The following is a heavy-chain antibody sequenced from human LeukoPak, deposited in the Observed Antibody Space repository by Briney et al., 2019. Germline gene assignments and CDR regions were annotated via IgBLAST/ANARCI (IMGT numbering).Heavy chain of an antibody. D-gene: IGHD6-13*01. CDR3: ARRGSSEYYFDY. J-gene: IGHJ4*02. CDR2: IIPIFGTA. V-gene: IGHV1-69*05. CDR1: GGTFSSYA. Sequence: ASVKVSCKASGGTFSSYAISWVRQAPGQGLEWMGGIIPIFGTANYAQKLQGRVTMTTDTSTSTAYMELRSLRSDDTAVYYCARRGSSEYYFDYWGQGTLVTVSS.